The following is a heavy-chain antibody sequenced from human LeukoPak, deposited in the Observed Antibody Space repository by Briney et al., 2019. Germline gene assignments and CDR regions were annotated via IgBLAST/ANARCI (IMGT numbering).Heavy chain of an antibody. V-gene: IGHV5-51*01. D-gene: IGHD6-19*01. CDR3: ARHRPYSSGWRHFDY. Sequence: GESLKISCKGSGYIFITHWIGWVRQMPGKGLEWMGIIYPGDSDTRYSPSFQGQVTISADKSISTAYLQWSSLTASDTAMYYCARHRPYSSGWRHFDYWGQGTLVTVSS. CDR2: IYPGDSDT. CDR1: GYIFITHW. J-gene: IGHJ4*02.